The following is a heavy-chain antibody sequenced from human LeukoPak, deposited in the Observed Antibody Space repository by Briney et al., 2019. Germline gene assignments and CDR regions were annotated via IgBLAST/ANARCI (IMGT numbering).Heavy chain of an antibody. D-gene: IGHD5-12*01. J-gene: IGHJ4*02. Sequence: ASVKVSCKASGYTFTCYGISWVRQAPGQGLEWMGWISAYNGNTNYAQKLQGRVTMTTDTSTSTAYMELRSLRSDDTAVYYCARAKRGYSGYDFTEVIDYWGQGTLVTVSS. CDR1: GYTFTCYG. V-gene: IGHV1-18*04. CDR2: ISAYNGNT. CDR3: ARAKRGYSGYDFTEVIDY.